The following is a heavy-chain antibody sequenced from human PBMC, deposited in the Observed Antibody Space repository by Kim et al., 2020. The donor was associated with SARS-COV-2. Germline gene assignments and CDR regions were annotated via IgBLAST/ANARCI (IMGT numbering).Heavy chain of an antibody. D-gene: IGHD3-10*01. V-gene: IGHV3-43*02. Sequence: GGSLRLSCVASGFTFDDYAMHWVRQPPGKGLEWVSLISGDLHSTHYADSVEGRFTVSRDNSKNSLYLQMDSLTPEDTAIYYYAKGNYASGNLDYWGQGTLVTVSS. CDR3: AKGNYASGNLDY. CDR2: ISGDLHST. J-gene: IGHJ4*02. CDR1: GFTFDDYA.